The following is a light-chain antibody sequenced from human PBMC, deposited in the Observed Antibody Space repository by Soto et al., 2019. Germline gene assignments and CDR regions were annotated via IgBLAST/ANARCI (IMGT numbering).Light chain of an antibody. CDR1: QSVSSN. V-gene: IGKV3-15*01. CDR3: QQYNNWPRT. CDR2: GAS. Sequence: EIVMTQSPATLSASPGEIATLSCRASQSVSSNLAWYQQKPGQAPRLLIYGASTRATGIPARFSGGGSGTEFTLTISSLQSEDFAVYYCQQYNNWPRTFGQGTKLEIK. J-gene: IGKJ2*01.